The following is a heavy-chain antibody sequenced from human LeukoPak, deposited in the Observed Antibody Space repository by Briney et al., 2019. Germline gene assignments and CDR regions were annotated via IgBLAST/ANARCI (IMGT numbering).Heavy chain of an antibody. D-gene: IGHD3-10*01. CDR2: IYYSGTT. V-gene: IGHV4-59*08. CDR3: ARHGVHSYYYYGLDV. J-gene: IGHJ6*02. Sequence: SETLSLTCTVSGGSISAYYWSWIRRPPGKGLEWIGYIYYSGTTNYNPSLKSRATISVDTSKNQFSLKVSSVTAADTAVYYCARHGVHSYYYYGLDVWGQGTTVTVSS. CDR1: GGSISAYY.